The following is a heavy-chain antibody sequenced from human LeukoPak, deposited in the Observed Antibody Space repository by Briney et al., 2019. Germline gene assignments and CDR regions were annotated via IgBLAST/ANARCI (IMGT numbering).Heavy chain of an antibody. CDR3: TRLGDSSGYYSDAFDI. Sequence: PGGSLRLSCAASGFTFSGSAMHWVRQAPGKGVEWVGRIRSKGNSYASAYAAWVKGRFTSAREETKNRAYLQMNSPKTEDTAVYYCTRLGDSSGYYSDAFDIWGQGTMVTVSS. J-gene: IGHJ3*02. D-gene: IGHD3-22*01. CDR2: IRSKGNSYAS. V-gene: IGHV3-73*01. CDR1: GFTFSGSA.